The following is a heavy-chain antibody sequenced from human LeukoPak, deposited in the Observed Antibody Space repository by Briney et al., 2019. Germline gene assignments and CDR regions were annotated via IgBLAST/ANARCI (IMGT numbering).Heavy chain of an antibody. CDR1: GFTFSSYA. Sequence: GGSLRLSCVASGFTFSSYAMHWVRQAPGKGLEWVSYISSSGSTIYYADSVKGRFTISRDNAKNSLYLQMNSLRAEDTAVYYCARGDFDIFYGMDVWGQGTTVTVSS. D-gene: IGHD3-22*01. CDR2: ISSSGSTI. V-gene: IGHV3-48*04. CDR3: ARGDFDIFYGMDV. J-gene: IGHJ6*02.